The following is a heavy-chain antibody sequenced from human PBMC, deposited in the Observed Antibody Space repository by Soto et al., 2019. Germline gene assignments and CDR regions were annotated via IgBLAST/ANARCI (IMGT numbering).Heavy chain of an antibody. CDR1: GGSLSGATYS. J-gene: IGHJ4*02. V-gene: IGHV4-30-2*01. Sequence: SETLSLTCGVSGGSLSGATYSWNWIRQPPGKGLVWIGYIFPSATTYYNPSLKSPVSISIDISKYHFSLSLMSLTAADTAVYYCASSRDFDYWSRGTLVTVSS. CDR2: IFPSATT. CDR3: ASSRDFDY.